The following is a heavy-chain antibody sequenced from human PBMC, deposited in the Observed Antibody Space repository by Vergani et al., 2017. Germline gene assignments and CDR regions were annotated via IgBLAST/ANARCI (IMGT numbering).Heavy chain of an antibody. V-gene: IGHV3-30-3*01. CDR3: ASGGVPLYYGGNPTQFGYYFDY. J-gene: IGHJ4*02. CDR1: GFTFSSYA. Sequence: QVQLVESGGGVVQPGRSLRLSCAASGFTFSSYAMHWVRQAPGKGLEWVAVISYDGSNKYYADSVKGRFTISRDNSKNTLYLQMNSLRAEDTAVYYCASGGVPLYYGGNPTQFGYYFDYWGQGTLVTVSS. CDR2: ISYDGSNK. D-gene: IGHD4-23*01.